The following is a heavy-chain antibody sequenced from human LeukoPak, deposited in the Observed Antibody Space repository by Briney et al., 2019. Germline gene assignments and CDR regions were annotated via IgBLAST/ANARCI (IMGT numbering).Heavy chain of an antibody. V-gene: IGHV4-59*01. CDR1: AGSISSYY. Sequence: SETLSLTCTVSAGSISSYYWSWIRQPPGKGLEWLGYIHYSGSTNYNPSLKSRVTISVDTSKNQFSLKLSSVTAADTALYYCARATAGTGYYFDYWGQGTLVTVSS. D-gene: IGHD6-13*01. J-gene: IGHJ4*02. CDR3: ARATAGTGYYFDY. CDR2: IHYSGST.